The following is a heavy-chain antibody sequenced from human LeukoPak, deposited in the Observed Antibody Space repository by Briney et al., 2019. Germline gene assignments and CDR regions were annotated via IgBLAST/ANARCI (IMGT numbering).Heavy chain of an antibody. D-gene: IGHD6-19*01. CDR3: ARGTGRGWYEFDY. Sequence: GGSLRLSCAASGFTFSSYEMNWVRQAPGKGLEGVSYITSSGSTVYYADSVKGRFTISRDNARNSLYLQMNSLRAEDTALYYCARGTGRGWYEFDYWGQGTLVTVSS. V-gene: IGHV3-48*03. CDR2: ITSSGSTV. J-gene: IGHJ4*02. CDR1: GFTFSSYE.